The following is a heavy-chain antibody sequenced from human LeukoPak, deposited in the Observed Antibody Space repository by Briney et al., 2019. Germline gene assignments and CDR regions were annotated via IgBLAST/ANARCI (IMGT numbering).Heavy chain of an antibody. D-gene: IGHD3-10*01. CDR3: ARARNYGSGSYYEAGYYYYYMDV. J-gene: IGHJ6*03. CDR1: GYTFTSYG. CDR2: TSAYNGNT. Sequence: ASVKVSCKASGYTFTSYGISWVRQAPGQGLEWMGWTSAYNGNTNYAQKLQGRVTMTTDTSTSTAYMELRSLISDDTAVYYCARARNYGSGSYYEAGYYYYYMDVWGKGTTVTISS. V-gene: IGHV1-18*01.